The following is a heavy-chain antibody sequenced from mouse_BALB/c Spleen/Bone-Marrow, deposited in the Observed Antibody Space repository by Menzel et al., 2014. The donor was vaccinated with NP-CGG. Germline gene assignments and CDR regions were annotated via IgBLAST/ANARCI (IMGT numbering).Heavy chain of an antibody. J-gene: IGHJ3*01. Sequence: VQLKESGPGLVKPSQSLSLTCSVTGYSITSGYYWNWIRQFPGNKLEWMGYISYDGSNNYNPSLKNRIFITRDTSKNQFFLKLNSVTTEDTATYYCARSPLDRPFAYWGQGTLVTVSA. V-gene: IGHV3-6*02. CDR1: GYSITSGYY. D-gene: IGHD2-14*01. CDR3: ARSPLDRPFAY. CDR2: ISYDGSN.